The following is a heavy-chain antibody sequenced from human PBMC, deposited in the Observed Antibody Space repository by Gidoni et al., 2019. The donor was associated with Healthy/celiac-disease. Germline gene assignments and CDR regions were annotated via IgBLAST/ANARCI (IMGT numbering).Heavy chain of an antibody. CDR2: FNHSGST. J-gene: IGHJ4*02. D-gene: IGHD6-13*01. Sequence: QVQLQQWGEGRLKPSATLSLTCGVYGGSFSGYYWSWIRQPPGKGLEWIGEFNHSGSTNYNPALKGRVTISVDTSKNQFSLKLSSVTAADTAVYYCASISSSWYLGYWGQGTLVTVSS. V-gene: IGHV4-34*01. CDR3: ASISSSWYLGY. CDR1: GGSFSGYY.